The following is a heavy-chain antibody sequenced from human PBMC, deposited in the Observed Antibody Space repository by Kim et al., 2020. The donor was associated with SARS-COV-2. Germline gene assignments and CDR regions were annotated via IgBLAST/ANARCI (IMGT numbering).Heavy chain of an antibody. CDR2: ITKDSATI. V-gene: IGHV3-48*02. CDR3: VRDRWGGAFEI. CDR1: GFTFSAYD. Sequence: GGSLRLSCATSGFTFSAYDMNWVRLPPGRGLEWLSFITKDSATIYYADSVKGRFTVSRDNAKNSLYLQMNSLRDEDTGVYYCVRDRWGGAFEIWGQGRMVTVSS. D-gene: IGHD3-16*01. J-gene: IGHJ3*02.